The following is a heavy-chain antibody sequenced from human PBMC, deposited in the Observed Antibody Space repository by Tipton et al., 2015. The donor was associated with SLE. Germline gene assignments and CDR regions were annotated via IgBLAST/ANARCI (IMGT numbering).Heavy chain of an antibody. CDR3: ARGRITMIVDAFDI. Sequence: QLVQSGPEVKKPGASVKVSCKASGYTFTSYGISWVRQAPGQGLEWMGGIIPIFGTANYAQKFQGRVTITADESTSTAYMELSSLRSEDTAVYYCARGRITMIVDAFDIWGQGTMVTVSS. J-gene: IGHJ3*02. CDR2: IIPIFGTA. V-gene: IGHV1-69*13. D-gene: IGHD3-22*01. CDR1: GYTFTSYG.